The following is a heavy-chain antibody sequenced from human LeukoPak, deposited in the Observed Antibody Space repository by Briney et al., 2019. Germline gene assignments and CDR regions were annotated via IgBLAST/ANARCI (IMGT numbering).Heavy chain of an antibody. CDR1: GDSISSGNW. J-gene: IGHJ4*02. D-gene: IGHD5-12*01. V-gene: IGHV4-4*02. CDR3: ARGLVDTGRSRFDY. CDR2: IHHSGST. Sequence: SETLSLTRAVSGDSISSGNWWSWVRQPPGKGLEWIGEIHHSGSTNYNPSLKSRVTISVDKPNNQLSLKMTSVTAADTAVYYCARGLVDTGRSRFDYWGQGTLVTVSS.